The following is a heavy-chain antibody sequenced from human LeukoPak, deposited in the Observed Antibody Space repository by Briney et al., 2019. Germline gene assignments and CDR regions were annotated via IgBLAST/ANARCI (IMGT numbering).Heavy chain of an antibody. D-gene: IGHD6-13*01. J-gene: IGHJ6*03. CDR2: ISSSSSYI. CDR3: AREILAAGKRSNYYNCYMDV. CDR1: GFTFSSYS. V-gene: IGHV3-21*01. Sequence: GGSLRLSCAASGFTFSSYSMNWVRQAPGKGLEWVSSISSSSSYIYYADSEKGRFTISRDNSKNTLYLQMNSLRAEDTAVYYCAREILAAGKRSNYYNCYMDVWGKGTTVTVSS.